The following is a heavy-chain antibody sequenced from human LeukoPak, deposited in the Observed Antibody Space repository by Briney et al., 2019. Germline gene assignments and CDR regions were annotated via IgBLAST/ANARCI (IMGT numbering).Heavy chain of an antibody. V-gene: IGHV4-59*01. CDR1: GGSISSYY. CDR2: IYYSGST. CDR3: ARNGGNFHIDY. D-gene: IGHD4-23*01. Sequence: PSETLSLTCTVSGGSISSYYWSWIRQPPGKGLEWIGYIYYSGSTNYNPSLKSRVTISADTSKNQFSLKLSSVTAADTAVYYCARNGGNFHIDYWGQGTLVTVSS. J-gene: IGHJ4*02.